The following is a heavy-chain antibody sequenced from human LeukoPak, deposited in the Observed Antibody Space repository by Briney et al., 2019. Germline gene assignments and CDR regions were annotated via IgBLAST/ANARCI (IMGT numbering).Heavy chain of an antibody. Sequence: PSQTLSLTCTVSGGSISSGSYYWSWIRQPAGKGLDWIGRIYTSGSTNYNPSLKSRATISVDTSKNQFSLKLSSVTAADTAVYYCARTLTPYYDFWSGYSDAFDIWGQGTMVTVSS. V-gene: IGHV4-61*02. J-gene: IGHJ3*02. CDR2: IYTSGST. CDR1: GGSISSGSYY. CDR3: ARTLTPYYDFWSGYSDAFDI. D-gene: IGHD3-3*01.